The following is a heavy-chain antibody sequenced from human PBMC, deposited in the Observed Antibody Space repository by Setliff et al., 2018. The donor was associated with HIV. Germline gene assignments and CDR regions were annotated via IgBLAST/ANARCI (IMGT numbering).Heavy chain of an antibody. J-gene: IGHJ4*02. Sequence: ASVKVSCKASGYNFTDYDINWVRQATGQGLEWMGWMNPNNGNTGYAEKFQGRVTMTRDTSISTAYMELSSLRSDDTAVYYCARDISSGRFWYFDYWGQGTLVTVSS. V-gene: IGHV1-8*02. CDR3: ARDISSGRFWYFDY. D-gene: IGHD6-19*01. CDR1: GYNFTDYD. CDR2: MNPNNGNT.